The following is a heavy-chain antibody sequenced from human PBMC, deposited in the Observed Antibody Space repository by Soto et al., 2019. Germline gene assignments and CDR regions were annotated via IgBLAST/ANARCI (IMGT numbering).Heavy chain of an antibody. Sequence: SVKVSCKASGGTFSSYAISWVRQAPGQGLEWMGGIIPIFGTANYAQKFQGRVTITADESTSTAYMALSSLRSEDTAVYYCDRDKGRDAYNLAAAFDHWGQGTLVTVSS. J-gene: IGHJ4*03. V-gene: IGHV1-69*13. CDR1: GGTFSSYA. CDR2: IIPIFGTA. D-gene: IGHD6-13*01. CDR3: DRDKGRDAYNLAAAFDH.